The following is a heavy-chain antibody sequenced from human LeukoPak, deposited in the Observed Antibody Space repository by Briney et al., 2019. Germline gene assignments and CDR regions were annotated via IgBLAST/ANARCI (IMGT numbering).Heavy chain of an antibody. Sequence: SVKVSCKASGGTFSSYAISWVRQAPGQGLEWMGGIIPIFGTANYAQKFQGRVTITADESTSTAYMELSSLRSEDTAVYYCARGGILRYFDWLLYSGYYYYYYMDVWGKGTTVTISS. V-gene: IGHV1-69*13. CDR3: ARGGILRYFDWLLYSGYYYYYYMDV. J-gene: IGHJ6*03. CDR1: GGTFSSYA. CDR2: IIPIFGTA. D-gene: IGHD3-9*01.